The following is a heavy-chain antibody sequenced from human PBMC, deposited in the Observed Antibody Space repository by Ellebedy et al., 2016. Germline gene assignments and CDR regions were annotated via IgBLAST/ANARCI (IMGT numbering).Heavy chain of an antibody. V-gene: IGHV3-74*01. J-gene: IGHJ3*01. CDR2: INSDGTTI. CDR3: AREVARGTDGLDV. CDR1: GFVFTNHW. Sequence: GGSLRLXXAGSGFVFTNHWMHWVRQVRGKGLEWVSRINSDGTTINYVDSVKGRFTISRDNAKNTVYLEMNMLRADDTALYFCAREVARGTDGLDVWGHGTEVTISS. D-gene: IGHD2-15*01.